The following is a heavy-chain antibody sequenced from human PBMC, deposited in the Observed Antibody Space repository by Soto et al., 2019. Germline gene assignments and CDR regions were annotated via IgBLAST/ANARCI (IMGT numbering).Heavy chain of an antibody. CDR3: ARGTSYSSGWYYFDY. Sequence: ASVKVSCKASGGTFISYAISWVRQAPGQGLEWMGGIIPIFGTANYAQKFQGRVTITADESTSTAYMELSSLRSEDTAVYYCARGTSYSSGWYYFDYWGQGTLVTVSS. CDR2: IIPIFGTA. V-gene: IGHV1-69*13. D-gene: IGHD6-19*01. J-gene: IGHJ4*02. CDR1: GGTFISYA.